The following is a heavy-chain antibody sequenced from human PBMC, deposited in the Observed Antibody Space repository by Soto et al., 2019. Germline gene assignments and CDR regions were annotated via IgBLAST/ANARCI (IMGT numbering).Heavy chain of an antibody. J-gene: IGHJ6*02. Sequence: PGESLKISCKGSGYSFTSYWIGWVRQMPGKGLEWMGIIYPGDSDTRYSPSFQGQVTISADKSISTAYLQWSSLKASDTAMYYCARAVAGYYYYYGMDVWGQGTTVTVSS. D-gene: IGHD6-19*01. V-gene: IGHV5-51*01. CDR3: ARAVAGYYYYYGMDV. CDR2: IYPGDSDT. CDR1: GYSFTSYW.